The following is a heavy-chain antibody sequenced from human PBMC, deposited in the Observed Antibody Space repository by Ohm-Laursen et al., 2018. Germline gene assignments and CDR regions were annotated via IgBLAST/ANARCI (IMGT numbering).Heavy chain of an antibody. Sequence: GSLRLSCAASGFTFSTYWMTWVRQAPGKGLEWVANIKQDGGEKYYVDSVKGRFTISRDNAKNSLSLQMNNLRAEDTAVYYCARSSASSVTMYQHQYWFDPWGQGTLVTVSS. J-gene: IGHJ5*02. D-gene: IGHD3-3*02. CDR3: ARSSASSVTMYQHQYWFDP. V-gene: IGHV3-7*01. CDR2: IKQDGGEK. CDR1: GFTFSTYW.